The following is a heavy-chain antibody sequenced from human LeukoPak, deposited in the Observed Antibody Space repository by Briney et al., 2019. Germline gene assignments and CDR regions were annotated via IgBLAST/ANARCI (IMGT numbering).Heavy chain of an antibody. J-gene: IGHJ6*04. CDR3: TTTSTVAGRRRYYYGMDV. Sequence: GGSLRLSCAASGFTFSNAWMSWVRQAPGKGLEWVGRIKSKTDGGTTDYAAPVKGRFTISRDDSKNTLYLQMNSLKTEDTAVYYCTTTSTVAGRRRYYYGMDVWGKGTTVTVSS. CDR2: IKSKTDGGTT. V-gene: IGHV3-15*01. CDR1: GFTFSNAW. D-gene: IGHD6-19*01.